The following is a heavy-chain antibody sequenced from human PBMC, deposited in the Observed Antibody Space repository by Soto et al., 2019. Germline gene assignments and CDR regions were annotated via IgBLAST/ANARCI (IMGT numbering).Heavy chain of an antibody. CDR3: ARFSGGSYNTYYFYYGMDV. D-gene: IGHD2-15*01. CDR1: GYTFTSYG. Sequence: GASVKVSCKASGYTFTSYGISLVRQAPGQGLDWMGWISAYNGNTKYAQDLQGRVTMTTDTSTSTAYMELRSLRSDDTAVYYCARFSGGSYNTYYFYYGMDVWGQGTTVTVSS. V-gene: IGHV1-18*01. CDR2: ISAYNGNT. J-gene: IGHJ6*02.